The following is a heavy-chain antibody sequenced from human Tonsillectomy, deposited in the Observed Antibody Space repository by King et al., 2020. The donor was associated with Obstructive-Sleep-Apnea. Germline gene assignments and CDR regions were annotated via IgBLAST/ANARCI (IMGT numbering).Heavy chain of an antibody. J-gene: IGHJ4*02. D-gene: IGHD5-12*01. CDR2: VGWHSGSI. CDR1: GFTFDDFA. CDR3: SKGRRYGGYDSYYFDY. Sequence: VQLVESGGGLVQPGRSLRLSCAASGFTFDDFAMHWVRQAPGKGLEWVSGVGWHSGSIVYADSVKGRCTSSRDNAKNSLYLQVNSLRAEDTALYYCSKGRRYGGYDSYYFDYWGQGTLVTVSS. V-gene: IGHV3-9*01.